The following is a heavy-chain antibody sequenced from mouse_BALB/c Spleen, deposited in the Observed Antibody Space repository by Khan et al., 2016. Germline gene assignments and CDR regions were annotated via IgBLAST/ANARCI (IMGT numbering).Heavy chain of an antibody. Sequence: QIQLVQSGPELKKPGETVKISCKASGYTFTDYSMHWVKQAPGKGLKWMGWINTETGEPTYADDFKGRFAFSLETSASTAYLQINNLKNEDTATYFCARSVTTVVANNWGQGTTLTVSS. D-gene: IGHD1-1*01. CDR2: INTETGEP. CDR3: ARSVTTVVANN. CDR1: GYTFTDYS. J-gene: IGHJ2*01. V-gene: IGHV9-2-1*01.